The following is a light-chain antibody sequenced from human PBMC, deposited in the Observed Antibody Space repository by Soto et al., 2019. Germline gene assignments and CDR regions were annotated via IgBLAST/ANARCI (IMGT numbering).Light chain of an antibody. Sequence: DIQMTQCLSTLSASVGDRVTITCRASQSISSWLAWYQQKPGKAPKLLIYDASSLESGVPSRFSGSGSGTEFTLTISSLQPDDFTTYYCQQYNSYSWTFGQGTKVAIK. CDR1: QSISSW. J-gene: IGKJ1*01. V-gene: IGKV1-5*01. CDR2: DAS. CDR3: QQYNSYSWT.